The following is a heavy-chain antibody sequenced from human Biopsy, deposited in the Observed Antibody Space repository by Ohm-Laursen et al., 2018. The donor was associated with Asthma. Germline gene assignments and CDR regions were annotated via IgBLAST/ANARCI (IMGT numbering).Heavy chain of an antibody. D-gene: IGHD3-22*01. J-gene: IGHJ4*02. CDR3: ARAQDYYDSRGYYRSFDY. V-gene: IGHV4-31*03. Sequence: SQTLSLTCTVSGASISSGIYYWSWIRQHPGKGLEWIGYIYYSGSTYYNPSLKSRVSISIDTSKNQFSLKLSSVTAADTAVYYCARAQDYYDSRGYYRSFDYWGQGTLVTVSS. CDR1: GASISSGIYY. CDR2: IYYSGST.